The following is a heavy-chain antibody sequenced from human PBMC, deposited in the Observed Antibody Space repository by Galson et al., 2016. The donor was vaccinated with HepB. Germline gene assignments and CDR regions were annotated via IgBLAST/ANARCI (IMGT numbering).Heavy chain of an antibody. J-gene: IGHJ4*02. CDR1: GDSVSSNSAA. CDR2: TYYRSKWYN. Sequence: CAISGDSVSSNSAAWNWIRQSPSRGLEWLGRTYYRSKWYNDYAVSVKSRIIINPDTSKNQFSLQLNSVTPEDTAVYYCARDGCGSDCYISYFDYWGQGILVTVSS. CDR3: ARDGCGSDCYISYFDY. V-gene: IGHV6-1*01. D-gene: IGHD2-21*02.